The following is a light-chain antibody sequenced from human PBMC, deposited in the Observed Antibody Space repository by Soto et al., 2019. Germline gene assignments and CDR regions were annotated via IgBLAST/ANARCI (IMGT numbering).Light chain of an antibody. J-gene: IGKJ2*01. Sequence: EIVMTQSPATLSVSPGERATLSCRASQSVSSNLAWYQQKPGQVPRLVIYGASTRATGIPARLNASGSWTEFTLTISSLQSEDFAVYYCQQYNNWPYTFGQGTKLEIE. V-gene: IGKV3-15*01. CDR1: QSVSSN. CDR2: GAS. CDR3: QQYNNWPYT.